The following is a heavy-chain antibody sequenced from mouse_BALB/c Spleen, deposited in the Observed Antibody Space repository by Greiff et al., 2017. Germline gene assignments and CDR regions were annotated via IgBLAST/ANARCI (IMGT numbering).Heavy chain of an antibody. CDR3: TRYKSNWGYAMDY. J-gene: IGHJ4*01. Sequence: VQLQQSGAELVRPGASVTLSCKASGYTFTDYEMHWVKQTPVHGLEWIGAIDPETGGTAYNQKFKGKATLTADKSSSTAYMELRSLTSEDSAVYYCTRYKSNWGYAMDYWGQGTSVTVSS. CDR2: IDPETGGT. CDR1: GYTFTDYE. V-gene: IGHV1-15*01. D-gene: IGHD4-1*01.